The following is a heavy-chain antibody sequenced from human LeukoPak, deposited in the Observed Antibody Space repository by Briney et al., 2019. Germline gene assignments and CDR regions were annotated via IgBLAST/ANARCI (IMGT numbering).Heavy chain of an antibody. V-gene: IGHV3-48*01. Sequence: GGSLRLSCAASGFTFSSYSMNWVRQAPGKGLEWVSYISSSSSTIYYADSVKGRFTVSRDNSKNTLYLLMNSLRAEDTAVYYCARDKGSSGLYGSDYWGQGTLVTVSS. J-gene: IGHJ4*02. CDR1: GFTFSSYS. D-gene: IGHD6-19*01. CDR3: ARDKGSSGLYGSDY. CDR2: ISSSSSTI.